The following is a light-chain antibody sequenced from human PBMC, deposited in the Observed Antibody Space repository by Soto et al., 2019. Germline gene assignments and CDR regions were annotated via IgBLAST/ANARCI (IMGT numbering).Light chain of an antibody. CDR3: QQYNSYPWT. CDR2: KAS. Sequence: DIQMTQSPSTLSASVGDRVTITCRASQSISSWLAWYQQKPGKAPKLLIYKASSLESGAPSRFSGSGSGTEFTLTIISLQPDDFATYYCQQYNSYPWTFGQGTKVDIK. V-gene: IGKV1-5*03. CDR1: QSISSW. J-gene: IGKJ1*01.